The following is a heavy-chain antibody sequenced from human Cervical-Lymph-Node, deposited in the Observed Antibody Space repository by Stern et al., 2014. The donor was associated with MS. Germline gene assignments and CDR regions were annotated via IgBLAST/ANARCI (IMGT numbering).Heavy chain of an antibody. J-gene: IGHJ3*02. CDR3: ARGPWVTIVYPYAFDM. D-gene: IGHD4-17*01. Sequence: QMTLEQSGAALQKPAPSIKVTCKVSGYSFTGYYLHWVRQAPRQGPERVGLIHPNSGDTNYSQQFQHRVTMIRDTSISTVYMVLSRLRSDDTAVYYCARGPWVTIVYPYAFDMWGQGTMLSVSS. CDR1: GYSFTGYY. V-gene: IGHV1-2*06. CDR2: IHPNSGDT.